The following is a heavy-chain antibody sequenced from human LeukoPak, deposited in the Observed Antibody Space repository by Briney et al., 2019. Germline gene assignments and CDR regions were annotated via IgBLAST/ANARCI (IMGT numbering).Heavy chain of an antibody. J-gene: IGHJ6*02. Sequence: GGSLRLSCAASGFTFSSYTMSWVRQAPGKGLEWVSAISHTSEYTYHADSVKGRFTISRDNSKNTLYLQMNSLRAEDTAVYYCARDKGGSYPYYYYYGMDVWGQGTTVTVSS. V-gene: IGHV3-23*01. CDR1: GFTFSSYT. CDR3: ARDKGGSYPYYYYYGMDV. D-gene: IGHD1-26*01. CDR2: ISHTSEYT.